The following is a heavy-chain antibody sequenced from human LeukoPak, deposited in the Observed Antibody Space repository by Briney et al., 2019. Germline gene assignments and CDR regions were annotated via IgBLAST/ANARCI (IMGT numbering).Heavy chain of an antibody. CDR3: AKDDNSWSLDY. J-gene: IGHJ4*02. V-gene: IGHV3-7*01. Sequence: TGGSLRLSCAASGFTFRHYWMSWVRQAPGKGLEREASIKQDGSQKYYGDSVKGRFTISRDNAKNSLYLQMNSLRAEDTAFYYCAKDDNSWSLDYWGQGTLVTVSS. CDR2: IKQDGSQK. D-gene: IGHD6-13*01. CDR1: GFTFRHYW.